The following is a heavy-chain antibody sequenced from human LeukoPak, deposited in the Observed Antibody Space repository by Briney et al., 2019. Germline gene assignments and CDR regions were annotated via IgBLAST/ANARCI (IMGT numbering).Heavy chain of an antibody. CDR1: GFTFSTYA. V-gene: IGHV3-23*01. D-gene: IGHD3-10*01. CDR2: IGPPSEI. CDR3: AKEPASGSCFDY. Sequence: GGSLRLSCAASGFTFSTYALTWVRQAPGKGLEWVSSIGPPSEIYYAESVKGRFTISRDNSKNTLYLQMNSLRAEDTALYYCAKEPASGSCFDYWGQGTLVTVSS. J-gene: IGHJ4*02.